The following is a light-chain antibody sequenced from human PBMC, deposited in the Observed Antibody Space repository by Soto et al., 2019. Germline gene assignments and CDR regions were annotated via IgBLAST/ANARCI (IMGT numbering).Light chain of an antibody. CDR2: EVI. CDR3: SAYAMTRIVL. V-gene: IGLV2-14*01. Sequence: QSVLTQPASVSGSPGQSITISCTGTSSDIGDYNYVSWYQQHPGKAPKLVIYEVINRPSGISNRFFGSKSGNTASLTISGLQAEDEADCYCSAYAMTRIVLFGGGTKLTVL. CDR1: SSDIGDYNY. J-gene: IGLJ2*01.